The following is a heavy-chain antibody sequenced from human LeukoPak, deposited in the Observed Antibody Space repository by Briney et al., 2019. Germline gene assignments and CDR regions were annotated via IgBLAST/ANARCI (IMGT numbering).Heavy chain of an antibody. CDR1: GGTFSSYA. Sequence: ASVKVTCKASGGTFSSYAISWVRQAPGQGLEWMGWINPNSGGTNYAQKFQGRVTMTRDTSISTTYMELSRLRSDDTAVYYCERDLMAVAGNFDYWGQGTLVTVSS. J-gene: IGHJ4*02. V-gene: IGHV1-2*02. D-gene: IGHD6-19*01. CDR2: INPNSGGT. CDR3: ERDLMAVAGNFDY.